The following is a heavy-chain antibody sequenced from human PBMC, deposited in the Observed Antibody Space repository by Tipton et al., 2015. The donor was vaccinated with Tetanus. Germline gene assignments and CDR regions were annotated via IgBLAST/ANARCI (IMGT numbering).Heavy chain of an antibody. CDR1: GGSDNTLYS. Sequence: TLSLTCTVSGGSDNTLYSWGWIRQPPGKGLEWIGIIHYSGSTYYNPSLKSPVTISADTSRSHFSLNLSSVTAADTAVYYCARKTGDTLGGRGAFDIWGQGTMLTVSP. D-gene: IGHD7-27*01. CDR3: ARKTGDTLGGRGAFDI. J-gene: IGHJ3*02. CDR2: IHYSGST. V-gene: IGHV4-39*01.